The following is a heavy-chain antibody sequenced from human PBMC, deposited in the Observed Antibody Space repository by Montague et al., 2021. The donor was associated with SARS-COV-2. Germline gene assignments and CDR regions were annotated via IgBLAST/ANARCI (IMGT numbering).Heavy chain of an antibody. CDR3: ARVGRQQLVRLSGMDV. Sequence: SETLSLTCTVSGGSISSSSYYWGWIRQPPGKGLEWIGCIYYSGSTYYNPSPKSRVTISVDTSKNQFSLKLSSVTAADTAVYYCARVGRQQLVRLSGMDVWGQGTTVTVSS. V-gene: IGHV4-39*07. J-gene: IGHJ6*02. CDR2: IYYSGST. D-gene: IGHD6-13*01. CDR1: GGSISSSSYY.